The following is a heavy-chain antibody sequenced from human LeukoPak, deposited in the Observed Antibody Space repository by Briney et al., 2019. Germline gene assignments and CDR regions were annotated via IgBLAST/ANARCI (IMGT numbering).Heavy chain of an antibody. V-gene: IGHV1-18*01. Sequence: VASVKVSCKASGGTFSSYAISWVRQAPGQGLEWLGWISAYNGNIDYAQKLQGRVTLTTDTSTSTAYMEVRSLRSDDTAVYYCASMSGYYPSYYFDYWGQGTLVTVSS. CDR2: ISAYNGNI. CDR3: ASMSGYYPSYYFDY. J-gene: IGHJ4*02. D-gene: IGHD3-3*01. CDR1: GGTFSSYA.